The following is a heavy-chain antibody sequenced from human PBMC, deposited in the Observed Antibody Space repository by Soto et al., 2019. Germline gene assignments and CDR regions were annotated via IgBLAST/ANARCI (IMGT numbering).Heavy chain of an antibody. Sequence: QVQLVQSGAEVKKPGSSVKVSCKASGGTFSDYSITWVRQAPGQGLEWMGGIVPFFGTTNYAQKVQDRVTITADESTRTAYMELRSLRSEDTAVYYCAREEGTRTGDPIDALSVWGQGTVVTVSS. CDR3: AREEGTRTGDPIDALSV. J-gene: IGHJ3*01. CDR2: IVPFFGTT. CDR1: GGTFSDYS. V-gene: IGHV1-69*01. D-gene: IGHD7-27*01.